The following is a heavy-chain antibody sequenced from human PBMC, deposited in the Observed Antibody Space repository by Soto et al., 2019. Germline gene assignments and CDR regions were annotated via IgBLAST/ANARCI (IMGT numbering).Heavy chain of an antibody. CDR2: ICHAGSV. CDR3: ARTFDYYGMDV. V-gene: IGHV4-38-2*01. Sequence: XETLSLTCAVSGYSIGSGYYWAWIRQSPGKGLEWIGSICHAGSVYYNPSLNGRVALSMDTSKNHFSLKLTSVTAADTAVYNCARTFDYYGMDVWGQGTTVTVSS. CDR1: GYSIGSGYY. J-gene: IGHJ6*02.